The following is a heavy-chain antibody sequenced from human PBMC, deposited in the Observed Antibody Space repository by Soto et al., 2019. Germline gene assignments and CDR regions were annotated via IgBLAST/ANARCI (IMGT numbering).Heavy chain of an antibody. CDR1: GFTFTSSA. CDR2: IVVGSGNT. V-gene: IGHV1-58*01. CDR3: AAEHSSGYYIHY. D-gene: IGHD3-22*01. J-gene: IGHJ4*02. Sequence: SVKVSCKASGFTFTSSAVQWVRQARGQRLEWIGWIVVGSGNTNYAQKFQERVTITRDMSTSTAYMEPSSLRSEDTAVYYCAAEHSSGYYIHYWGQGTLVTVSS.